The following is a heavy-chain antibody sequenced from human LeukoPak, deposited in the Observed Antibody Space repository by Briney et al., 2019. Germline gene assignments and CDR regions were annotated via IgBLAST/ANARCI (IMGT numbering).Heavy chain of an antibody. Sequence: GGSLRLSCAASGFTFSSYWMHWVRQAPGKGLEWVSAISVSGGATYYGDSVKGRFTISRDNSKNTLYLQMNSLRAEDTAVYYCARVGFSRSADYWGQGTLVTVSS. CDR1: GFTFSSYW. CDR3: ARVGFSRSADY. J-gene: IGHJ4*02. D-gene: IGHD3-10*01. CDR2: ISVSGGAT. V-gene: IGHV3-23*01.